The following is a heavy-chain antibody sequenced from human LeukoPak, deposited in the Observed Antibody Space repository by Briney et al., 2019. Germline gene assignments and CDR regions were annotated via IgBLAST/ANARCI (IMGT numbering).Heavy chain of an antibody. CDR2: VDYSGGT. D-gene: IGHD3-9*01. V-gene: IGHV4-39*07. Sequence: SETLSLTCTVSGDSFSSVTDYWAWIRQPPGKGLEWIASVDYSGGTYYNPSLESRVAISADMSKNQFSLKLSSVTAADTAVYYCASYDILTGYYSFDYWGQGTLVTVSS. J-gene: IGHJ4*02. CDR1: GDSFSSVTDY. CDR3: ASYDILTGYYSFDY.